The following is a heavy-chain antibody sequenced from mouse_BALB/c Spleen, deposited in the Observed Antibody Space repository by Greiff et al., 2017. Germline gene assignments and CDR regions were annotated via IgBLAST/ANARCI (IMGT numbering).Heavy chain of an antibody. Sequence: QVQLQQSGAELMKPGASVKISCKATGYTFSSYWIEWVKQRPGHGLEWIGEILPGSGITNYKEKFKGKATFTADTSSNTAYMELSSLTSEDSAVYYCARRGYDVAMDYWGQGTSVTVSS. D-gene: IGHD2-3*01. CDR1: GYTFSSYW. V-gene: IGHV1-9*01. CDR3: ARRGYDVAMDY. J-gene: IGHJ4*01. CDR2: ILPGSGIT.